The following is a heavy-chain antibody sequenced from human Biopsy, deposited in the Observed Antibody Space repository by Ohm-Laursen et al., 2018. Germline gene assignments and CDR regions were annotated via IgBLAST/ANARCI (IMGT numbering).Heavy chain of an antibody. CDR1: GYTLTELS. D-gene: IGHD1-1*01. CDR2: FAPENGKT. V-gene: IGHV1-24*01. CDR3: AADINVWNVNY. J-gene: IGHJ4*02. Sequence: GESLRISCKVSGYTLTELSMHWVRQAPGKGLEWMGGFAPENGKTVYAQNFQARVSMTEDTSTDTAYMELRSLRSEDTAVYYCAADINVWNVNYWGQGTQVTVSS.